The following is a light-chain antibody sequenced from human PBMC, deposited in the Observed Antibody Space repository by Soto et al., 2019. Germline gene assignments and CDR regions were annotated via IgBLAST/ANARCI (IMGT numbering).Light chain of an antibody. CDR1: QDIQNE. J-gene: IGKJ1*01. CDR2: GAS. V-gene: IGKV1-6*01. Sequence: AIQMTQSPSSLSASVGDRVTIACRASQDIQNELGWYQQKPGKAPKVLIYGASTLQSGVPSRFSGGGSGTDFTLTISILQPEDFATYYCLQDHNYPRTFGQGTKVEIK. CDR3: LQDHNYPRT.